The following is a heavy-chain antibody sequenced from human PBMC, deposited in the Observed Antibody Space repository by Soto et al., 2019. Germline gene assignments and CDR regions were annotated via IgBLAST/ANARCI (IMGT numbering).Heavy chain of an antibody. CDR3: ALLVSGIWFGELLGNYYFDY. Sequence: PSETLSLTCTVSGGSISNFYWSWIRQPPGKGLEWIGYVYYTGSTSYNPSLKRRVTFSADSSRGQFSLRLNSVTAADTAVYYFALLVSGIWFGELLGNYYFDYWGQGTQVTVSS. V-gene: IGHV4-59*04. J-gene: IGHJ4*02. D-gene: IGHD3-10*01. CDR2: VYYTGST. CDR1: GGSISNFY.